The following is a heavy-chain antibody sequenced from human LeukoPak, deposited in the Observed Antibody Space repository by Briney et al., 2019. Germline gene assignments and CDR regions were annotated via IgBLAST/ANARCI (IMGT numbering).Heavy chain of an antibody. CDR1: GFTFSDYY. CDR3: ARKGYSGYDFGY. Sequence: GGSLRLSCAASGFTFSDYYMSWIRQAPGKGLEWVSYISSSGFTMYYADSVKGRFTISRDNAKNSLYLQMDSLRAEDTAVYYCARKGYSGYDFGYWGQGTLVTVSS. CDR2: ISSSGFTM. D-gene: IGHD5-12*01. V-gene: IGHV3-11*01. J-gene: IGHJ4*02.